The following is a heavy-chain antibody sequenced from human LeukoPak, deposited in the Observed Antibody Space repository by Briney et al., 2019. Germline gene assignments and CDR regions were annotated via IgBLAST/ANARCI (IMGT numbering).Heavy chain of an antibody. CDR1: GYTFTSYD. CDR3: ARVGGYYSYGTERFDY. D-gene: IGHD1-26*01. V-gene: IGHV1-8*01. CDR2: MNPNSGNT. Sequence: RASVKVSCKASGYTFTSYDINWVRQATGQGLEWMGWMNPNSGNTGYAQRFQGRVTMTRNTSISTAYMELSSLRSEDTAVYYCARVGGYYSYGTERFDYWGQGTLVTVSS. J-gene: IGHJ4*02.